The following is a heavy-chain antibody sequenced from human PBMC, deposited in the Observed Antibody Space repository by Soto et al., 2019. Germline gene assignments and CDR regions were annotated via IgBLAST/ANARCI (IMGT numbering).Heavy chain of an antibody. CDR3: ATCNGGVINGHTTY. CDR1: GFTFSNYW. V-gene: IGHV3-74*01. CDR2: MNSDGSNT. D-gene: IGHD2-8*02. Sequence: EVQLVESGGALVQPGGSLRLSCAASGFTFSNYWMHWVRQAPGKGLVWISRMNSDGSNTVYADAVKGRFTLYRDNAKNTLYLQMNSLRVEDTAVYYCATCNGGVINGHTTYWSQGTLVTVSS. J-gene: IGHJ4*02.